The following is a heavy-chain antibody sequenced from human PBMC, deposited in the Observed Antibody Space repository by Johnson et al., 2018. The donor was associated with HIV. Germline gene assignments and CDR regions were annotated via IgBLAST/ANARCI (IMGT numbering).Heavy chain of an antibody. CDR2: IWYDGNNK. Sequence: QVLLVESGGGVVQPGRSLRLSCAASGFTFSSYGMHWVRQAPGKGLEWVAVIWYDGNNKYYADSVKCRFTISRDNSKNTLYLQINSLRAEDTAVYYCARVSSSVTTARYGAFDIWGQGTMVIVSS. J-gene: IGHJ3*02. CDR1: GFTFSSYG. D-gene: IGHD4-17*01. CDR3: ARVSSSVTTARYGAFDI. V-gene: IGHV3-30*19.